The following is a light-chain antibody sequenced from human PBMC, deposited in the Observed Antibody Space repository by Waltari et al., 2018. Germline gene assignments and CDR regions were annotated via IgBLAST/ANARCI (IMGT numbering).Light chain of an antibody. J-gene: IGLJ7*01. Sequence: QPVLTQSPSASASLGASVKLTCSLSSGHSNYAIAWPQHRQGKAPYFLMRLNSDGSPTKGDGIPDRFSGSSSGAERYLSISNLQSEDEADYYCQTWTTGIHAVFGGGTRLTVL. CDR2: LNSDGSP. CDR3: QTWTTGIHAV. CDR1: SGHSNYA. V-gene: IGLV4-69*01.